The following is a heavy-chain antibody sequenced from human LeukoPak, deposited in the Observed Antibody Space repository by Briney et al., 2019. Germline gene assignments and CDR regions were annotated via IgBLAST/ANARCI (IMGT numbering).Heavy chain of an antibody. CDR1: GFTFSSYA. J-gene: IGHJ4*02. V-gene: IGHV3-23*01. CDR2: ISGSGGST. Sequence: GGSLRLSCAASGFTFSSYAMSWVRQAPGKGLEWFSAISGSGGSTYYADSVKGRFTISRDNSKNTLYLQMNSLSAEATAVYYCAKAKGGMYSAILTGDYRVNCWGQGTLVTVSS. CDR3: AKAKGGMYSAILTGDYRVNC. D-gene: IGHD3-9*01.